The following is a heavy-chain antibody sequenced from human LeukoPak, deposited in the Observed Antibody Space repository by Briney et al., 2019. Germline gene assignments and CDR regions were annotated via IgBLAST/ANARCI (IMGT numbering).Heavy chain of an antibody. J-gene: IGHJ4*02. V-gene: IGHV3-30-3*01. D-gene: IGHD2-2*01. Sequence: PGGSLRLSCAASGFTVSSNYMSWVRQAPGKGLEWVAVISCDGSNKYYADSVKGRFTISRDNSKNTLYLQMNSLRAEDTAVYYCASAMSPEFDYWGQGTLVTVSS. CDR2: ISCDGSNK. CDR1: GFTVSSNY. CDR3: ASAMSPEFDY.